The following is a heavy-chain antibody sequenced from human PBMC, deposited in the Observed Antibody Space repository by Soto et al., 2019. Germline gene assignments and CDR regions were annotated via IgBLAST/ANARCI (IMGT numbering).Heavy chain of an antibody. CDR2: ISYDGSNK. CDR1: GFTFSSYG. CDR3: ARERCSGGSCYLDAFDI. Sequence: GGSLILSCAASGFTFSSYGMHWVSKKPGKGLEWVAVISYDGSNKYYADSVKGRFTISRDNSKNTLYLQMNSLRAEDTAVYYCARERCSGGSCYLDAFDIWGQGTMVTVSS. J-gene: IGHJ3*02. D-gene: IGHD2-15*01. V-gene: IGHV3-30*03.